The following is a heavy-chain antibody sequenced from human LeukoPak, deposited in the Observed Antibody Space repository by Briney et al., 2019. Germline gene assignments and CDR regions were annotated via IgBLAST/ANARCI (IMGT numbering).Heavy chain of an antibody. Sequence: PSETLSLTCTVSGGSISSYYWSWIRQPPGKGLEWIGYIFHSGSTNYSPPLKSRVTMSVDTSKSQFSLKLSSVTAADTAVYYCARHSQVVRGWFDPWRQGTLVTVSS. CDR2: IFHSGST. V-gene: IGHV4-59*08. J-gene: IGHJ5*02. CDR1: GGSISSYY. D-gene: IGHD3-10*01. CDR3: ARHSQVVRGWFDP.